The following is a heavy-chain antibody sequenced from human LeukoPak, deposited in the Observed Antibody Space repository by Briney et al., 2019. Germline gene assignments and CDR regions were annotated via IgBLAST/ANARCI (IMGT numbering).Heavy chain of an antibody. J-gene: IGHJ6*03. CDR3: AKGDYCSSTSCYYYYYYMDV. D-gene: IGHD2-2*01. CDR1: GLTFSTSG. CDR2: IGPTGYDR. Sequence: PGGSLRLSCTASGLTFSTSGFNWVRQAPGKGLEWVASIGPTGYDRYHADSVKGRFTISRDNSKNTLYLQMNSLRAEDTAVYYCAKGDYCSSTSCYYYYYYMDVWGKGTTVTVSS. V-gene: IGHV3-23*01.